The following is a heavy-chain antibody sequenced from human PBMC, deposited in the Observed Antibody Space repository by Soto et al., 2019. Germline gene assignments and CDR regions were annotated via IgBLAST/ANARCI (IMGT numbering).Heavy chain of an antibody. CDR2: VYDSGIT. J-gene: IGHJ3*01. D-gene: IGHD5-18*01. CDR3: VRNLAHGYSGNV. V-gene: IGHV4-30-4*01. Sequence: NPSETLSRTCSVSGASVTSGENSWSWVRQAPGKGLEWIGYVYDSGITYYTPALRSRVTVSLDRPNNEVSLKLSSVTAADTAVYFCVRNLAHGYSGNVWDPGTMDTVS. CDR1: GASVTSGENS.